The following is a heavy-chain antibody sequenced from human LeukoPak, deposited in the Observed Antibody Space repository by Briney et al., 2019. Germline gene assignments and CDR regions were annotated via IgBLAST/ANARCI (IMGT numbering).Heavy chain of an antibody. Sequence: SETLSLTCTVSGGSISSYYWSWIRQPPGKGLEWIGYIYYSGSTNYNPSLKSRVTISVDTSKNQFSLKLSSVTAADTAVYYCARDETEYYYGSGSYYPHYSDYWGQGTLVTVSS. CDR1: GGSISSYY. CDR2: IYYSGST. V-gene: IGHV4-59*01. CDR3: ARDETEYYYGSGSYYPHYSDY. J-gene: IGHJ4*02. D-gene: IGHD3-10*01.